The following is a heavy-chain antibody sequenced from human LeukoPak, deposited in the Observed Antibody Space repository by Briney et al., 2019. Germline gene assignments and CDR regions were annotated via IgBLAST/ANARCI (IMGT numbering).Heavy chain of an antibody. V-gene: IGHV1-24*01. J-gene: IGHJ3*02. CDR2: FDPEDGET. D-gene: IGHD1-7*01. CDR1: GYTLTELS. CDR3: ATDGTGVITGTTRFRRGDAFDI. Sequence: ASGKVSCKVSGYTLTELSMHWVRQAPGKGLEWMGGFDPEDGETIYAQKFQGRVTMTEDTSTDTAYMELSSLRSEDTAVYYCATDGTGVITGTTRFRRGDAFDIWGQGTMVTVSS.